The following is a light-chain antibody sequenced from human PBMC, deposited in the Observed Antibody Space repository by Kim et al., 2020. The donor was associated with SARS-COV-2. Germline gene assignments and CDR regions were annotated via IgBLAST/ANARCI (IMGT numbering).Light chain of an antibody. V-gene: IGLV1-44*01. Sequence: ELTQPPSASGTPGQRVTIFCSGSDSNIGGNTVNWYQHLPGTAPKLLIYLNNQRPSGVPDRFSGSKSGTSASLAISGLQSEDEADYYCAAWDVSLNGVVFGGGTKLTVL. CDR3: AAWDVSLNGVV. J-gene: IGLJ2*01. CDR2: LNN. CDR1: DSNIGGNT.